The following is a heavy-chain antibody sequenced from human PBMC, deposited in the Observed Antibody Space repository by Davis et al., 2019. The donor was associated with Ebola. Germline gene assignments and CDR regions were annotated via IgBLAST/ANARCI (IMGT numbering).Heavy chain of an antibody. V-gene: IGHV1-18*01. CDR3: ARAGGYCSGGSCYSEDY. D-gene: IGHD2-15*01. Sequence: ASVKVSCKASGYTFTSYGISWVRQAPGQGLEWMGWINAGNGNTKYSQKFQGRVTITRDTSASTAYMELSSLRSEDTAVYYCARAGGYCSGGSCYSEDYWGQGTLVTVSS. CDR2: INAGNGNT. CDR1: GYTFTSYG. J-gene: IGHJ4*02.